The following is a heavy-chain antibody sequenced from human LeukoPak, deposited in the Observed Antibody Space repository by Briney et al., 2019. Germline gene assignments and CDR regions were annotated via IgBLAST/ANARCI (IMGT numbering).Heavy chain of an antibody. D-gene: IGHD6-19*01. V-gene: IGHV3-33*01. CDR1: GFILSTYG. J-gene: IGHJ4*02. CDR2: IWHDGSKK. Sequence: GGSLRLSCAASGFILSTYGMLWVRQAPGKGLEWVAYIWHDGSKKYYADSVKGRFTISRDSSNNTLYLQMNSLRAEDTAVYYCARLGFGGSGWFFDYWGQGTLVTVSS. CDR3: ARLGFGGSGWFFDY.